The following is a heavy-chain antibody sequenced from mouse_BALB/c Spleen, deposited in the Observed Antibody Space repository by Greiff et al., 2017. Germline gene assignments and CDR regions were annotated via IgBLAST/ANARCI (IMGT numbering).Heavy chain of an antibody. D-gene: IGHD1-1*01. J-gene: IGHJ1*01. CDR2: ISYSGST. Sequence: EVQGVESGPGLVKPSQSLSLTCTVTGYSITSDYAWNWIRQFPGNKLEWMGYISYSGSTSYNPSLKSRISITRDTSKNQFFLQLNSVTTEDTATYYCARFYYGSSPSYWYFDVWGAGTTVTVSS. CDR1: GYSITSDYA. CDR3: ARFYYGSSPSYWYFDV. V-gene: IGHV3-2*02.